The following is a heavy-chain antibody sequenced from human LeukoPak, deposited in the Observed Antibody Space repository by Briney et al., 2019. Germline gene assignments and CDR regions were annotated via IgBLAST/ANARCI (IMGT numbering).Heavy chain of an antibody. CDR1: GYTFTGYY. J-gene: IGHJ4*02. Sequence: ASVKVSCKASGYTFTGYYMHWVRQAPGQGLEWMGWINPNSGGTNYAQNFQGRVTMTRDTSTSTGYMELSSLRSEDTAMYFCARTLIQGGSYYFDYWGQGTLVTVSS. D-gene: IGHD1-26*01. CDR3: ARTLIQGGSYYFDY. V-gene: IGHV1-2*02. CDR2: INPNSGGT.